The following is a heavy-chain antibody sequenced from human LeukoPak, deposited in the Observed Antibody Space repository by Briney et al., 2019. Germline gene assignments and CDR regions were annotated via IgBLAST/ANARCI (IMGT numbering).Heavy chain of an antibody. V-gene: IGHV4-39*01. CDR2: IYYSGST. J-gene: IGHJ6*02. CDR3: AKSGSYYVVGYYYGMDV. D-gene: IGHD1-26*01. Sequence: PSETLSLTCTVSGGSISSSSYYWGWIRQPPGKGLEWIGSIYYSGSTYYNPSLKSRVTISVDTSKNQFSLKLSSVTAADTAVYYCAKSGSYYVVGYYYGMDVWGQGTTVTVSS. CDR1: GGSISSSSYY.